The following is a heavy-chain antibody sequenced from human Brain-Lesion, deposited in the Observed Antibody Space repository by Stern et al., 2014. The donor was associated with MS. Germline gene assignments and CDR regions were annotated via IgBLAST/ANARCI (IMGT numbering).Heavy chain of an antibody. CDR2: LNPKSGGP. J-gene: IGHJ4*02. V-gene: IGHV1-2*04. CDR3: ATYYYDSTGYNDF. D-gene: IGHD3-22*01. Sequence: VQLVESGAEVKKPGASVKVSCKASGYTFTGYYMHWVRQAPGQGLEWMGWLNPKSGGPNYAQKFQGWVTMTRDTSINTAYMELSRLRSDDTAVYYCATYYYDSTGYNDFWGQGTLVTVSS. CDR1: GYTFTGYY.